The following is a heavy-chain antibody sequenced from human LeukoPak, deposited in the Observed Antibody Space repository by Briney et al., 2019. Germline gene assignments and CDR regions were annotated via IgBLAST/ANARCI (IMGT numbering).Heavy chain of an antibody. CDR1: GGTFSSYA. Sequence: ASVKVSCKASGGTFSSYAISLVRQAPGQGLEWMGGIIPIFGTANYAQKFQGRVTITADESTSTAYMELSSLRSEDTAVYYCARAKGAYYYDSSGYYRYWFDPWGQGTLVTVSS. J-gene: IGHJ5*02. V-gene: IGHV1-69*13. CDR3: ARAKGAYYYDSSGYYRYWFDP. D-gene: IGHD3-22*01. CDR2: IIPIFGTA.